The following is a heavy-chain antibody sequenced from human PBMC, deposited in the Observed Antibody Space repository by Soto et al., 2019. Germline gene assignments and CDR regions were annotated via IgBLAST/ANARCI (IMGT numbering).Heavy chain of an antibody. D-gene: IGHD3-22*01. CDR2: ISGTGGST. CDR1: GFTFSSYA. J-gene: IGHJ4*02. V-gene: IGHV3-23*01. Sequence: PGGFLRLSCAASGFTFSSYAMSWVRQAPGKGLEWVSTISGTGGSTYYPDSVKGRFTISRDNSKNTVYLQMNSLRAEDAAVYYCAKEMTSGYYLFDYWGQGTLVTVSS. CDR3: AKEMTSGYYLFDY.